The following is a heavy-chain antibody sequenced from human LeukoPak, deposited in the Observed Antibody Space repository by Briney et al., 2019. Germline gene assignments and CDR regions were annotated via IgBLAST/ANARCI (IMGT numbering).Heavy chain of an antibody. Sequence: TGGSLRLSCAASGFTFSSYWMSWVRQAPGKGLEWVANIKQDGSEKYYVDSVKGRFTISRDNAKNSLYLQMNSLRAEDTAVYYCARDGSSWYRLGDYWGQGTLVTDSS. CDR3: ARDGSSWYRLGDY. CDR1: GFTFSSYW. D-gene: IGHD6-13*01. CDR2: IKQDGSEK. V-gene: IGHV3-7*01. J-gene: IGHJ4*02.